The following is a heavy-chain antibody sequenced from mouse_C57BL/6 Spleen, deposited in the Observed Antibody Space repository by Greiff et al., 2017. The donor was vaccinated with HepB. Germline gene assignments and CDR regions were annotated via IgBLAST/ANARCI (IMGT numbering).Heavy chain of an antibody. V-gene: IGHV1-50*01. CDR1: GYTFTSYW. CDR3: ARAPHYYGSNYFDY. Sequence: QVQLKQPGAELVKPGASVKLSCKASGYTFTSYWMQWVKQRPGQGLEWIGEIDPSDSYTNYNQKFKGKATLTVDTSSSTAYMQLSSLTSEDSAVYYCARAPHYYGSNYFDYWGQGTTLTVSS. D-gene: IGHD1-1*01. CDR2: IDPSDSYT. J-gene: IGHJ2*01.